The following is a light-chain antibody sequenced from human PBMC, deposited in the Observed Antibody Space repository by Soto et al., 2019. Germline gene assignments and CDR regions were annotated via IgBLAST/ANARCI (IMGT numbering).Light chain of an antibody. CDR1: QALSNY. Sequence: IQLTQSPSVLSSSVGDTVTITCRASQALSNYLAGYQQKPGKAPDLLIYSASTLQSGVPPGFSGSRSETEFSLTIIALQPEDFATYYCQQLSRYPHTFGGGTKVDI. CDR2: SAS. V-gene: IGKV1-9*01. J-gene: IGKJ4*01. CDR3: QQLSRYPHT.